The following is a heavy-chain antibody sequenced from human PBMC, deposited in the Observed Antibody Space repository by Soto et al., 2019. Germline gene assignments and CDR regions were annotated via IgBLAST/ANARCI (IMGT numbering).Heavy chain of an antibody. D-gene: IGHD2-15*01. Sequence: SETLSLTCAVYGGSFSGYYWSWIRQPPGKGLEWIGEINHSGSTNYNPSLKSRVTISVDTSKNQFSLKLSSVTAADTAVYYCARGRGGYCSGGSCYFNGYYYGMDVWGQGTTVTVSS. J-gene: IGHJ6*02. CDR2: INHSGST. V-gene: IGHV4-34*01. CDR1: GGSFSGYY. CDR3: ARGRGGYCSGGSCYFNGYYYGMDV.